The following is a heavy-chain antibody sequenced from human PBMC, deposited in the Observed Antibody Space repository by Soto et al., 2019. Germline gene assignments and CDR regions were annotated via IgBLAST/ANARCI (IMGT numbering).Heavy chain of an antibody. V-gene: IGHV5-51*01. D-gene: IGHD3-22*01. CDR1: GYKPSTWHNFTSYW. Sequence: GESLKISCKGSGYKPSTWHNFTSYWIAWVRQMPGEGLEWMGIIYPGDSDTRYSPSFQGQVTISANKSISTAYLQWSSLKASDTAMYYFARLYYYDSSGPRDAFDIWGQGTMVTVSS. J-gene: IGHJ3*02. CDR3: ARLYYYDSSGPRDAFDI. CDR2: IYPGDSDT.